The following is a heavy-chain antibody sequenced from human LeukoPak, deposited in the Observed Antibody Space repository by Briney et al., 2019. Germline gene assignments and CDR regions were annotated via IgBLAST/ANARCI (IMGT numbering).Heavy chain of an antibody. CDR1: GFTFSSYG. CDR2: ISYDGSNK. Sequence: PGGSLRLSCAASGFTFSSYGMHRVRQAPGKGLEWVAVISYDGSNKYYADSVKGRFTISRDNSKNTLYLQMDSLRAEDTAVYYCAKDSGYSYPYYFDYWGQGTLVTVSS. V-gene: IGHV3-30*18. CDR3: AKDSGYSYPYYFDY. J-gene: IGHJ4*02. D-gene: IGHD5-18*01.